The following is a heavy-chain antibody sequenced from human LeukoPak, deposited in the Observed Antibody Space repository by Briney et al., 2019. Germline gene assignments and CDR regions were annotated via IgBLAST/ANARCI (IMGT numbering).Heavy chain of an antibody. CDR3: ARGRKFYDILTGRNWFDP. Sequence: PSETLSLTCTVSGGSISSYYWSWLRQPPGKGLEWIGYIYYSGSTNYNPSLKSRVTISVDTSKNQFSLKLSSVTAADTAVYYCARGRKFYDILTGRNWFDPRGQGTLVTVSS. J-gene: IGHJ5*02. CDR1: GGSISSYY. D-gene: IGHD3-9*01. CDR2: IYYSGST. V-gene: IGHV4-59*01.